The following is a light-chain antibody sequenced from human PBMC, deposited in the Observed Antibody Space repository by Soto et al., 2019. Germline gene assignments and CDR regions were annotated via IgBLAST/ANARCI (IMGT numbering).Light chain of an antibody. CDR3: CAYAGGNNFVL. CDR2: EVS. CDR1: SSDVGGYNY. J-gene: IGLJ2*01. Sequence: QSALTQPPSASGSPGQSVTISCTGTSSDVGGYNYVSWYQQHPGKAPKLMIYEVSKRPSGVPDRFSGSKSGNTAYLTVSGHQADDEDDYYCCAYAGGNNFVLFGGGTKLTVL. V-gene: IGLV2-8*01.